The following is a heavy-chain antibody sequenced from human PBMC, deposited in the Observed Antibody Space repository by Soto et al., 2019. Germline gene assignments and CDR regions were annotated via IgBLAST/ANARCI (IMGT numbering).Heavy chain of an antibody. V-gene: IGHV3-66*04. Sequence: EVQLVESGGGLVQPGGSLRLSCTASGFAVTSSYMGWVRRAPGKGLEWVSSIYSGGDTYYADSVRGRFTSTTDNSMDTLYLQMNSLRVDDTAMYYCARHVGSYWYFDLWGRGTLVTVSS. D-gene: IGHD1-26*01. J-gene: IGHJ2*01. CDR2: IYSGGDT. CDR3: ARHVGSYWYFDL. CDR1: GFAVTSSY.